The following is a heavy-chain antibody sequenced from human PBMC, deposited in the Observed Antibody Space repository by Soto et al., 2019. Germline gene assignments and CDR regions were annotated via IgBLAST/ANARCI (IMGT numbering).Heavy chain of an antibody. CDR1: GDTFIGYS. J-gene: IGHJ6*02. V-gene: IGHV1-69*01. CDR3: VIDRLIVAVSVGRMDV. CDR2: VIPTQRTT. Sequence: QVQLVQSGAEVKKPGTSVRVSCKASGDTFIGYSISWVRQAPGQGLEWMGWVIPTQRTTKYAQRFQGRVTMSVDQFASTTYMELCSLRPEDTALYYCVIDRLIVAVSVGRMDVWGQGTTVTVSS. D-gene: IGHD6-19*01.